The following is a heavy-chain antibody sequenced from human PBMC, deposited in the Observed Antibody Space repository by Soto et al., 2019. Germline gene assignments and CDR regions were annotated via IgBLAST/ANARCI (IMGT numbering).Heavy chain of an antibody. J-gene: IGHJ5*02. D-gene: IGHD2-15*01. CDR2: INPSGGST. CDR3: ARDYACSSTSCCSGGSCYLFDP. Sequence: ASVKVSCKESGYTFTSYYMHWVRQAPGQGLEWMGIINPSGGSTSYAQKFKGRGTMTRDTSTRTVYMELSSLRSEYTAVYYCARDYACSSTSCCSGGSCYLFDPWGQGTLVTISS. CDR1: GYTFTSYY. V-gene: IGHV1-46*01.